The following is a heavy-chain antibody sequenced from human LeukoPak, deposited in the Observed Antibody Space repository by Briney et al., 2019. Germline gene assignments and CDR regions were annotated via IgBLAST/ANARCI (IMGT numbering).Heavy chain of an antibody. CDR1: GDSVSSNSAA. CDR2: TYYRSKWYN. Sequence: SQTLSLTCAISGDSVSSNSAAWNWIRQSPSRGLEWLGRTYYRSKWYNDYAVSVKSRITINPDTSKNQFSLQLNSVTPEDTAVYYCARDRVVMGATWPYYYYYMDVWGKGTTVTVSS. V-gene: IGHV6-1*01. D-gene: IGHD1-26*01. J-gene: IGHJ6*03. CDR3: ARDRVVMGATWPYYYYYMDV.